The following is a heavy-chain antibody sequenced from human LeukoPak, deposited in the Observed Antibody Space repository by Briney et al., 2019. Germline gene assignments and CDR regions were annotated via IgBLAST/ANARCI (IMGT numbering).Heavy chain of an antibody. CDR1: GDSISSYY. D-gene: IGHD6-19*01. CDR3: ARESSSGWNNWFDP. Sequence: SETLSLTCTVSGDSISSYYWSWIRQPAGKGLEWIGRIYTSGSTNYNPSLKSRVTMSVDTSKNQFSLKLSSVTAADTAVYYCARESSSGWNNWFDPWGQGTLVTVSS. J-gene: IGHJ5*02. CDR2: IYTSGST. V-gene: IGHV4-4*07.